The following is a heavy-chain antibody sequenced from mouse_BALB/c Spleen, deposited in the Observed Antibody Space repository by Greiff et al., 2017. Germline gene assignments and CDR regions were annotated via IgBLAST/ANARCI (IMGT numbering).Heavy chain of an antibody. D-gene: IGHD1-1*01. Sequence: DVQLVESGGGLVKPGGSLKLSCAASGFAFSSYDMSWVRQTPEKRLEWVAYISSGGGSTYYPDTVKGRFTISRDNAKNTLYLQMSSLKSEDTAMYYCARHAYYYGSSYAMDYWGQGTSVTVSS. CDR3: ARHAYYYGSSYAMDY. CDR2: ISSGGGST. V-gene: IGHV5-12-1*01. CDR1: GFAFSSYD. J-gene: IGHJ4*01.